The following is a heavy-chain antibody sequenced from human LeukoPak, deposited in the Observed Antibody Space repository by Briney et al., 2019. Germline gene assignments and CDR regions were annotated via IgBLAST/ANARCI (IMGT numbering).Heavy chain of an antibody. Sequence: SVKVSCKASGGTFSSYAISWVRQAPGQGLEWMGRIIPILGIANYAQKFQGRVTITADKSTSTAYMELSSLRSEDTAVYYCARVTVVTRSPWSWGPKKIGQEVNWFDPWGQGTLIIVSS. CDR2: IIPILGIA. V-gene: IGHV1-69*04. J-gene: IGHJ5*02. CDR1: GGTFSSYA. D-gene: IGHD4-17*01. CDR3: ARVTVVTRSPWSWGPKKIGQEVNWFDP.